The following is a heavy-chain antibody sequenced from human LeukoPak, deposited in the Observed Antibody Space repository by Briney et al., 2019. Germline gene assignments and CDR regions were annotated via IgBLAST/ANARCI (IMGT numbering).Heavy chain of an antibody. D-gene: IGHD1-26*01. V-gene: IGHV4-59*08. J-gene: IGHJ4*02. CDR1: GGSISTYY. CDR2: IYYTGST. CDR3: ARHGGSHSPYYFDY. Sequence: SETLSLTYTVSGGSISTYYWSWIRQPPGKGLEWIGYIYYTGSTNYNPSLKSRVTISVDTSKNQFSLKLSSVTAADTAVYYCARHGGSHSPYYFDYWGQGTLVTVSS.